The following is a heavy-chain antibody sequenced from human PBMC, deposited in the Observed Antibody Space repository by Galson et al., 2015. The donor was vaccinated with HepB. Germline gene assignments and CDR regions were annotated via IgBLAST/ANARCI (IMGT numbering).Heavy chain of an antibody. Sequence: SVKVSCKASGYTFTSYYMRWVRQAPGQGLEWMAWISLYNDNAIYVERLQGRVTVTTDTSTNTAYMEMKSLRSDDTAVYYCARARYSTSPPDYWGQGTLVTVSS. CDR1: GYTFTSYY. CDR2: ISLYNDNA. V-gene: IGHV1-18*04. D-gene: IGHD1-26*01. CDR3: ARARYSTSPPDY. J-gene: IGHJ4*02.